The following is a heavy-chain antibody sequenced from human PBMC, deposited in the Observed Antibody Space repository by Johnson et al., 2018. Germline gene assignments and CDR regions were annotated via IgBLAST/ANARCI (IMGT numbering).Heavy chain of an antibody. D-gene: IGHD1-1*01. V-gene: IGHV3-73*02. J-gene: IGHJ6*02. Sequence: VQLQESGGGLVQPGGSLKLSCAASGFAFRGSTIHWVRQASGKGLEWVGRIRSKTNNYATEFAASVRGMFAISRDDSKNTAYLEMNSLKTEDTAVYYCAGTSLYGMDVWGQGTTVTVSS. CDR1: GFAFRGST. CDR3: AGTSLYGMDV. CDR2: IRSKTNNYAT.